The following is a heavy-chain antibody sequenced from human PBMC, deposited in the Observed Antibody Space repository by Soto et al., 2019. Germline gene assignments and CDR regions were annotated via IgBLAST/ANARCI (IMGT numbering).Heavy chain of an antibody. J-gene: IGHJ4*02. CDR1: GFTFSSYE. D-gene: IGHD3-10*01. Sequence: GGSLRLSCAASGFTFSSYEMNWVRQAPGKGLGWVSYISSSGSTIYYADSVKGRFTISRDNAKNSLYLQMNSLRAEDTAVYYCARDRFYGTVLDYWGQGTLVTVSS. V-gene: IGHV3-48*03. CDR2: ISSSGSTI. CDR3: ARDRFYGTVLDY.